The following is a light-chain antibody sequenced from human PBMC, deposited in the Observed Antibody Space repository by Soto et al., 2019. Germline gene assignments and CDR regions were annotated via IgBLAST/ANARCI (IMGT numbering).Light chain of an antibody. CDR1: QSVRSN. J-gene: IGKJ2*01. CDR3: QQCTSGPYT. CDR2: DAS. Sequence: EVVMTQSPATLSVSPGEGATLSCRASQSVRSNLAWYQQKPGQAPRLLIYDASTRATGIPARFSGSGSGTEFTLTISSLQSESLDLYFCQQCTSGPYTFGRGTKLEIK. V-gene: IGKV3-15*01.